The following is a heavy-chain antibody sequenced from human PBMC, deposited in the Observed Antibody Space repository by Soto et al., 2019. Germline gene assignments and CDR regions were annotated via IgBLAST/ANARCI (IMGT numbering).Heavy chain of an antibody. CDR3: ARDQGYSYGNVGDNY. CDR1: GFTFSSYS. D-gene: IGHD5-18*01. V-gene: IGHV3-21*01. J-gene: IGHJ4*02. Sequence: PGVSLRLSCAASGFTFSSYSMNWVRQAPGKGLEWVSSISSSSSYIYYADSVKGRFTISRDNAKNSLYLQMNSLRAEDTAVYYCARDQGYSYGNVGDNYWGQGTLDTVSS. CDR2: ISSSSSYI.